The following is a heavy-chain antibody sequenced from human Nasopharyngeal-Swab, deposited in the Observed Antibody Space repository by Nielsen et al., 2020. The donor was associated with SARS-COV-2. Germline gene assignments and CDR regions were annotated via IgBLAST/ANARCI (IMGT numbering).Heavy chain of an antibody. J-gene: IGHJ3*02. D-gene: IGHD5-18*01. CDR3: VRDGALIQLWLLPHALDI. CDR2: ISSRGSIA. CDR1: GCTFGSYT. V-gene: IGHV3-48*04. Sequence: GGSLRLSWEASGCTFGSYTMNWVRQPPGKGLEWVSFISSRGSIAYYADSVKGRFTISRENANNTLYLQMNSRRADDTAVYYCVRDGALIQLWLLPHALDIWGQGTLVTVSS.